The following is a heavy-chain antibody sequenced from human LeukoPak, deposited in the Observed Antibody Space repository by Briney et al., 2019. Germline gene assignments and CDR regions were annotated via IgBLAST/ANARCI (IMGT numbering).Heavy chain of an antibody. J-gene: IGHJ5*02. V-gene: IGHV3-23*01. D-gene: IGHD2-8*01. CDR3: VRVISMGWFDP. CDR1: GFTFSSYG. Sequence: GGSLRLSCAASGFTFSSYGMSWVRQAPGKGLEWVSHIVNGNTYYAGAVKGRFTISRDNSKDTLYLQMNSLTAEDTALYYCVRVISMGWFDPWGQGTLVTVSS. CDR2: IVNGNT.